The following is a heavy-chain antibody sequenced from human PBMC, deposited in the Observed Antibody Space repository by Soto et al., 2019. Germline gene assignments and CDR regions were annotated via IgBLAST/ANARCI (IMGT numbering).Heavy chain of an antibody. CDR3: ARSPLAWNYVGYFDY. D-gene: IGHD1-7*01. CDR2: INAGNGNT. V-gene: IGHV1-3*01. Sequence: QVPLVQSGAEVKKPGASVKVSCKASGYTFTSYAMHWVRQAPGQRLEWMGWINAGNGNTKYSQKFQGRVTITRDTSASTAYMELSSLRSEDTAVYYCARSPLAWNYVGYFDYWGQGTLVTVSS. CDR1: GYTFTSYA. J-gene: IGHJ4*02.